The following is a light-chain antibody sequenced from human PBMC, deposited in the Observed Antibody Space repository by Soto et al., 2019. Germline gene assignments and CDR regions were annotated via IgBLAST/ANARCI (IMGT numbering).Light chain of an antibody. CDR1: QSISDS. Sequence: DIQMTQSPSTLSPSVGDRVTITCRASQSISDSVGWDQQKPGKAPNLLISDASSLERGVPSRFSGSGSGTEFTLTISSMQPDDLATYYCQHYNSYSEAFGQGTMVEIK. V-gene: IGKV1-5*01. CDR2: DAS. CDR3: QHYNSYSEA. J-gene: IGKJ1*01.